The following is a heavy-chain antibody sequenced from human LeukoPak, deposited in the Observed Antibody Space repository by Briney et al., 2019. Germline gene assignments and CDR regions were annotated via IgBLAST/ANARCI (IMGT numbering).Heavy chain of an antibody. D-gene: IGHD3-3*01. V-gene: IGHV4-34*01. CDR2: INHSGST. J-gene: IGHJ4*02. CDR1: GGSFSGYY. Sequence: PSETLSLTCAVYGGSFSGYYWSWIRQPPGKGLEWIGEINHSGSTNYNPSLKSRVTISVDTSKNQFSLKLSSVTAADTAVYYCARAEGETYDFWSGYYGSYDYWGQGTLVTVSS. CDR3: ARAEGETYDFWSGYYGSYDY.